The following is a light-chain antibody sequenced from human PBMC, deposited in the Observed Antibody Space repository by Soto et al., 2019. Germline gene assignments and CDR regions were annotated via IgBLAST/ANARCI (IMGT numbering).Light chain of an antibody. V-gene: IGLV2-14*01. Sequence: QSALTQPASVSGSPGQSITISCTGTSSDVGGSNYVSWYRQHPGRAPKLMIYDVSNRPSGVSNRCSGSKSGNTASMTISGLQAEGEADYYCSSYTRGSTYVFGTGTKITAL. CDR2: DVS. CDR1: SSDVGGSNY. J-gene: IGLJ1*01. CDR3: SSYTRGSTYV.